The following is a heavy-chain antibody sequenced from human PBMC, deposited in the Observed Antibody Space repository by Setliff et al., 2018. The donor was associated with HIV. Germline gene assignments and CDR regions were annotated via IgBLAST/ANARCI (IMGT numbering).Heavy chain of an antibody. J-gene: IGHJ3*02. V-gene: IGHV3-49*04. CDR1: GFTCGDYA. CDR3: YTTARNGYPWALDI. CDR2: IRSNPYGGTT. Sequence: PGGSLRLSCTASGFTCGDYAMSWVRQTPGKGLEWVGFIRSNPYGGTTEYAATVRGRFTIPRDDTKNTLYLQMNSLKTEDTAVYYCYTTARNGYPWALDIWGQGTMVTVSS. D-gene: IGHD5-18*01.